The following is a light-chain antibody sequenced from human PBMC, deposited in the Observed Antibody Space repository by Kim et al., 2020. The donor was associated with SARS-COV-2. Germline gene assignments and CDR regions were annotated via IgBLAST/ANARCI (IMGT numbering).Light chain of an antibody. CDR1: QSVSSSY. CDR2: GAS. Sequence: PGERATLSCRASQSVSSSYLAWYQQKPGQAPRLLIYGASSSATGIPDRFSGSGSGTDFTLTISRLEPEDVAVYYCQQYGSSLSITFGQGTRLEIK. V-gene: IGKV3-20*01. J-gene: IGKJ5*01. CDR3: QQYGSSLSIT.